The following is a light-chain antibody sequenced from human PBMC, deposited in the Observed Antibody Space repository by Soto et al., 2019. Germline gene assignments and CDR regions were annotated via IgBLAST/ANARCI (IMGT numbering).Light chain of an antibody. V-gene: IGLV2-14*01. J-gene: IGLJ1*01. Sequence: QSVLTQPASVSGYPGQSIPISCTGASSDVGAYNYVAWCQQHPGKGPKLLIYDVSNRPSGFSSRFSGSKSGNTASLTISGLRAEDEADYFCSSYTTSSTYVFGTG. CDR1: SSDVGAYNY. CDR2: DVS. CDR3: SSYTTSSTYV.